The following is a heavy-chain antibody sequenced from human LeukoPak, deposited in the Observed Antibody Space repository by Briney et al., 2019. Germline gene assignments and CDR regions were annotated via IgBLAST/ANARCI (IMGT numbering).Heavy chain of an antibody. CDR1: GFTFSTFA. J-gene: IGHJ4*02. Sequence: GGSLRLSCAASGFTFSTFAMSWVRQDPGRGLEWVSSITGAGSTTYYPESVKGRFTISRDNSKNTLYLQMNSLRVEDTAVYYCARGDDSSGYYFDYWGQGTLVTVSS. V-gene: IGHV3-23*01. D-gene: IGHD3-22*01. CDR2: ITGAGSTT. CDR3: ARGDDSSGYYFDY.